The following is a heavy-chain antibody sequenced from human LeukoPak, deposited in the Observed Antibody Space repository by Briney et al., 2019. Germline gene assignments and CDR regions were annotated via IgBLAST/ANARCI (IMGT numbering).Heavy chain of an antibody. J-gene: IGHJ4*02. CDR3: AGGGFYCGGDCYVDY. V-gene: IGHV4-34*01. CDR2: INHSGST. D-gene: IGHD2-21*02. CDR1: GGSFSTYY. Sequence: PSETLSLTCAVYGGSFSTYYWSWIRQPPGKGLEWIGEINHSGSTNYNPSLKSRVTISVDTSKNQFSLKLSSVTAADTAVYYCAGGGFYCGGDCYVDYWGQGTLLTVSS.